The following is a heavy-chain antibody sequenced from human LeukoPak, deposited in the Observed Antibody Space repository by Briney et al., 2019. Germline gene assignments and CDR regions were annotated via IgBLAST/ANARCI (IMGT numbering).Heavy chain of an antibody. CDR2: ISYGGSNK. D-gene: IGHD3-10*01. CDR1: GFTFSSYA. CDR3: AKEPYGSGSYYLNY. V-gene: IGHV3-30-3*01. J-gene: IGHJ4*02. Sequence: GRSLRLSCAASGFTFSSYAMHWVRQAPGKGLEWVAVISYGGSNKYYADSVKGRFTISRDNSKNTLYLQMNSLRGEDTAVYYCAKEPYGSGSYYLNYWGQGTLVTVSS.